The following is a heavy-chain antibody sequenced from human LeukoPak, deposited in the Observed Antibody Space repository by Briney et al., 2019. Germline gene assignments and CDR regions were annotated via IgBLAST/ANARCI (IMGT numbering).Heavy chain of an antibody. V-gene: IGHV4-59*01. CDR2: IYYTGST. Sequence: SETLSLTCTVSGGSMNTYFWSWIRQPPGKGLEWIGYIYYTGSTNYSPSLKSRVTISLDTSKNHFSLKLTSVTAADTAVYYCARVRESLDVRGVIIKGAFDIWGQGTMVTVSS. D-gene: IGHD3-10*02. CDR1: GGSMNTYF. CDR3: ARVRESLDVRGVIIKGAFDI. J-gene: IGHJ3*02.